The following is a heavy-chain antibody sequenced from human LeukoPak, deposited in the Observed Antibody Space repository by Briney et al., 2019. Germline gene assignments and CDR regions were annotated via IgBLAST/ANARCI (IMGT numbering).Heavy chain of an antibody. CDR3: AHRKNYYDSSVFDK. D-gene: IGHD3-22*01. J-gene: IGHJ4*02. V-gene: IGHV2-5*02. CDR2: IYWDDDR. CDR1: GFSLNTRGVG. Sequence: ESGPTLVNPTQTLTLTCTFSGFSLNTRGVGVGWIRQPPGRALEWLALIYWDDDRRYSPSLKSRLTINKDTSKNQVVLTMNNMDPVDKAKYFCAHRKNYYDSSVFDKWGQGNLVNVSS.